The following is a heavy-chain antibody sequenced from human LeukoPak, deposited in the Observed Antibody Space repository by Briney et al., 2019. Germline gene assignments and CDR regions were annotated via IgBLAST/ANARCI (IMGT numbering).Heavy chain of an antibody. V-gene: IGHV3-23*01. Sequence: GGSLRLSCATSGFTFSSYAMSWVRQAPGKGLEWVSTISGDGASTYYADSVKGRFTISRDNSKNTLYLQMNSLRAEDTVVYYCAKLSSYSSGRFDYWGQGTLVTVSS. J-gene: IGHJ4*02. CDR1: GFTFSSYA. D-gene: IGHD6-25*01. CDR3: AKLSSYSSGRFDY. CDR2: ISGDGAST.